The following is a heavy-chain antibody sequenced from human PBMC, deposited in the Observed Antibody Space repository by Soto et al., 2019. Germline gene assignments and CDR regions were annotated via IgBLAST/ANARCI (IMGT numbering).Heavy chain of an antibody. V-gene: IGHV3-23*01. J-gene: IGHJ4*02. CDR3: AGPTTVIYFDS. CDR2: ISGSGGST. Sequence: WIIKAPGKGLEWVSAISGSGGSTYYADSVKGRFTISRDNSKNTLYLQMNSLRAEDTAVYYCAGPTTVIYFDSWGQGTQVTVSS. D-gene: IGHD4-17*01.